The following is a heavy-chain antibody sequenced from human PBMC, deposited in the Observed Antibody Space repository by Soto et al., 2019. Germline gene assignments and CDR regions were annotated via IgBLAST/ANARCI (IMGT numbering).Heavy chain of an antibody. CDR1: GGSISSGGYY. D-gene: IGHD2-2*01. Sequence: SETLALTCTVSGGSISSGGYYWSWIRQHPGKGLEWIGYIYYSGSTYYTPSLKSRVTISVDTSKNQFSLKLSSVTAADTAVYYCARVSCSSTSCPIDYWGQGTLVTVSS. CDR2: IYYSGST. V-gene: IGHV4-31*03. CDR3: ARVSCSSTSCPIDY. J-gene: IGHJ4*02.